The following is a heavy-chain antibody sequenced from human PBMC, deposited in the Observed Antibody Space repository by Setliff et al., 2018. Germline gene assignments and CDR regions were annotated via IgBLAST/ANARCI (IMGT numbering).Heavy chain of an antibody. D-gene: IGHD3-3*01. Sequence: SETLSLTCSVSGGIIYDHWWTWIRQPPGAGLEWIGRVYSDGSTDYNSSFTSRVTISVDKANNQFFLKLTSLTAADTALYFCARERQGGFLEWAPFDSWGQGVLVTVS. J-gene: IGHJ4*02. CDR1: GGIIYDHW. CDR3: ARERQGGFLEWAPFDS. V-gene: IGHV4-4*07. CDR2: VYSDGST.